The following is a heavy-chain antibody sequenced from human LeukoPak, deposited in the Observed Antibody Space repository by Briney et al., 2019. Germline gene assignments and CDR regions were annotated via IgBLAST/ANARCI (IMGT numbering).Heavy chain of an antibody. CDR2: IYHSGST. Sequence: PSETLSLTCAVSGGSISSSNWWSWVRQPPGKGLEWIGEIYHSGSTNYNPSLKSRVTISVDKSKNQFSLKLSSVTAADTAVYYCARGDHDYGDYTFDYWGQGTLVTASS. V-gene: IGHV4-4*02. J-gene: IGHJ4*02. D-gene: IGHD4-17*01. CDR3: ARGDHDYGDYTFDY. CDR1: GGSISSSNW.